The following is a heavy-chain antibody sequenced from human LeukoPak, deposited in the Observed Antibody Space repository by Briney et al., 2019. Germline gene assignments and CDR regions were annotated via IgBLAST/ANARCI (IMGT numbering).Heavy chain of an antibody. CDR1: GFTFSSYG. V-gene: IGHV3-30*02. Sequence: PGGSLRLSCAASGFTFSSYGMHWVRQAPGKGLEWVTFIRYDGSNKYYADSVKGRFTISRDNSKNTLYLRMNSLRAEDTAVYYCANGGVVVTAIGALDIWGQGTMVTVSS. J-gene: IGHJ3*02. CDR3: ANGGVVVTAIGALDI. D-gene: IGHD2-21*02. CDR2: IRYDGSNK.